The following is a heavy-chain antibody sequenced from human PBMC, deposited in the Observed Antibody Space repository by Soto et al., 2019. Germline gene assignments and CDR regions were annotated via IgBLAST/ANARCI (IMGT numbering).Heavy chain of an antibody. D-gene: IGHD3-22*01. V-gene: IGHV1-2*02. CDR1: GYTCTVYY. Sequence: ASVKVSCKASGYTCTVYYMHWVLQSPLQGLDWMGWSNPNSGGTNYAQKFQGRVTMTRDTSISTAYMELSRLRSDDTAVYYCARDTIGYYYDSSGYYGKWYFDLWGRGTLVTVSS. CDR2: SNPNSGGT. J-gene: IGHJ2*01. CDR3: ARDTIGYYYDSSGYYGKWYFDL.